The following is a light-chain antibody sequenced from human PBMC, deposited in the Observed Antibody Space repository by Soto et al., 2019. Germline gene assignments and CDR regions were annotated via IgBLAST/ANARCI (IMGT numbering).Light chain of an antibody. CDR2: ANT. J-gene: IGLJ2*01. V-gene: IGLV1-40*01. Sequence: QSVLTKPPSVSGAPGQRVTISCTVSSSNIGADYDVHWYQHLPGSAPKLLIYANTKRPSGVPDRFSASKSGTSASLAITGLQAADEAVYYCQSYDSSLSGSDVIFGGGTKLTVL. CDR1: SSNIGADYD. CDR3: QSYDSSLSGSDVI.